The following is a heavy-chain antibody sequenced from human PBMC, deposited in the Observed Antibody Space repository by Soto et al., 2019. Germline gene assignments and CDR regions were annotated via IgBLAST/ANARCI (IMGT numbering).Heavy chain of an antibody. J-gene: IGHJ6*02. V-gene: IGHV3-48*01. CDR1: GFTFSSYS. D-gene: IGHD3-3*01. Sequence: GGSLRLSCAASGFTFSSYSMSWVRLAPGKGLERVSYISSSSSTIYYADSVKGRFTISRDNSKNTLYLQMNSLRAEDTAVYYCARESYYELWGGPYDRMDFWSQGTSVTGS. CDR3: ARESYYELWGGPYDRMDF. CDR2: ISSSSSTI.